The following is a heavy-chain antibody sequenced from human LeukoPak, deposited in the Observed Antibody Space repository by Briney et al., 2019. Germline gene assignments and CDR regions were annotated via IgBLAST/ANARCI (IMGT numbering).Heavy chain of an antibody. D-gene: IGHD1-26*01. V-gene: IGHV1-18*01. Sequence: ASVKVSCKASGYTFTSYGINWVRQAPGQGLEWMGWISVYNGYTGYAQKFQGRVTMTTDTSTRTTYMELRGLKSDDTAVHYCARDSGWELKQYYFDHWGQGTLVTVSS. J-gene: IGHJ4*02. CDR1: GYTFTSYG. CDR3: ARDSGWELKQYYFDH. CDR2: ISVYNGYT.